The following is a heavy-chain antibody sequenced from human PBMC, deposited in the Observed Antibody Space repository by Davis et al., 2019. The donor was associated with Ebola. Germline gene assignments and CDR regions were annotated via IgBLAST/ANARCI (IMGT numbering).Heavy chain of an antibody. Sequence: SETLSLTCAVYGGSFSGYYWSWIRQPPGKGLEWIGEINHSGSTNYNPSLKSRVTISVDTSKNQFSLKLSSVTAADTAVYYCARGSLLGYCSSTSCYRGGMDVWGQGTTVTVSS. CDR1: GGSFSGYY. J-gene: IGHJ6*02. CDR3: ARGSLLGYCSSTSCYRGGMDV. V-gene: IGHV4-34*01. CDR2: INHSGST. D-gene: IGHD2-2*01.